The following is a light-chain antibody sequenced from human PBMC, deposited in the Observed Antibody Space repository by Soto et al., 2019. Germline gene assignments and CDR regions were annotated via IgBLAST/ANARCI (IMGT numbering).Light chain of an antibody. J-gene: IGKJ1*01. CDR2: GAS. V-gene: IGKV3-20*01. CDR3: QQYGSSPWT. Sequence: EIVLTQSPGTLSLSPGERATLSCWASQSVSSSYLAWYQQKPGQAPRLLIYGASSRATGIPDRFSGSGSGTDFTLTISRLEPEDFAVYYWQQYGSSPWTFGQGTKVEIK. CDR1: QSVSSSY.